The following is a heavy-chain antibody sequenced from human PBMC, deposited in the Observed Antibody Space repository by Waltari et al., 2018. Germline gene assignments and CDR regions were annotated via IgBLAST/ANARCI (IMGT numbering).Heavy chain of an antibody. J-gene: IGHJ3*02. CDR3: ARSYVVITTHDAFDI. CDR1: GFTFSSYW. Sequence: ELQLVESGGVLVQPGVSLRLSCAASGFTFSSYWMIWVRQAPGKGREGGANIKQDGSEKYYVDSVKGRFTISRDNAKNSLYLQMNSLRAEETAVYYCARSYVVITTHDAFDIWGQGTMVTVSS. V-gene: IGHV3-7*04. CDR2: IKQDGSEK. D-gene: IGHD3-22*01.